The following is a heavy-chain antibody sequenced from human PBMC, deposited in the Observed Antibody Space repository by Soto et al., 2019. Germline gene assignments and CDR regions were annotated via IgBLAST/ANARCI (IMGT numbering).Heavy chain of an antibody. CDR3: ARDLKRYYDSSGYGYYYYGMDV. V-gene: IGHV1-69*01. Sequence: QVQLVQSGAEVQKPGSSVKVSGKSSGVTFSSYAISWVRQAPGQGLAWMGGIIPIFGTANYAQKFQGRVTITADESTSTAYMELSSLRSEDTAVYYCARDLKRYYDSSGYGYYYYGMDVWGQGTTVTVSS. CDR2: IIPIFGTA. D-gene: IGHD3-22*01. CDR1: GVTFSSYA. J-gene: IGHJ6*02.